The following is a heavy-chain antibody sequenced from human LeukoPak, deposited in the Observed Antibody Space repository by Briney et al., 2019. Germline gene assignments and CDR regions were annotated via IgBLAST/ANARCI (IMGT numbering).Heavy chain of an antibody. CDR3: AKDGPKITMRNPSTDAFDI. J-gene: IGHJ3*02. D-gene: IGHD3-10*01. CDR2: ISGSGATA. CDR1: GFTFSSYA. Sequence: AGGSLRLSCAASGFTFSSYAMTWVRQAPGKGLEWVSGISGSGATAYYADSVKGRFTISRDNSKNTLYLQMNSLRAGDTAVYYCAKDGPKITMRNPSTDAFDIWGQGTMVTVSS. V-gene: IGHV3-23*01.